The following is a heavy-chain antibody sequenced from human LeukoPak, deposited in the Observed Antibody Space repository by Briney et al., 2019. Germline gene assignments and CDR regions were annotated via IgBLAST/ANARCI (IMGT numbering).Heavy chain of an antibody. CDR2: IYYSGST. J-gene: IGHJ4*02. CDR3: ARLIVGATAYYFDY. D-gene: IGHD1-26*01. Sequence: PSETLSLTCAVYGGSFSGYYWSWIRQPPGKGPEWIGSIYYSGSTYYNPSLKSRVTISVDTSKNQFSLKLSSVTAADTAVYYCARLIVGATAYYFDYWGQGTLVTVSS. V-gene: IGHV4-34*01. CDR1: GGSFSGYY.